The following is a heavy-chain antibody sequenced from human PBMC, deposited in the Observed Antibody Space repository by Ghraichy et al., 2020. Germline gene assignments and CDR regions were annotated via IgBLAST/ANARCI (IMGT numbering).Heavy chain of an antibody. CDR2: TFYRSTWSY. V-gene: IGHV6-1*01. CDR3: ARSNEGYVDV. Sequence: SETLSLTCAISGDSVSSKSAAWNWIRQSPSRGLEWLGRTFYRSTWSYGYAVSVKSRVTNNVDTSKNQFSLHLNSVTPEDTAVYYCARSNEGYVDVWGKGTTVTVSS. CDR1: GDSVSSKSAA. J-gene: IGHJ6*04. D-gene: IGHD2-8*01.